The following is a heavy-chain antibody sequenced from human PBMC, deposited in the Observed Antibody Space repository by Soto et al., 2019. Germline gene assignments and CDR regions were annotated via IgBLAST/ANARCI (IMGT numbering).Heavy chain of an antibody. CDR1: GYTFTSYG. V-gene: IGHV1-18*04. Sequence: ASVKVSCKASGYTFTSYGINWVRQAPGQGLEWMGWISAYNGNTHYAQKLQGRVTMTTDTSTSTAYMELRSLRSDDTAVYYCARDRDIVVVKADIGYGMDVWGQGTTVTVSS. J-gene: IGHJ6*02. CDR3: ARDRDIVVVKADIGYGMDV. D-gene: IGHD2-2*02. CDR2: ISAYNGNT.